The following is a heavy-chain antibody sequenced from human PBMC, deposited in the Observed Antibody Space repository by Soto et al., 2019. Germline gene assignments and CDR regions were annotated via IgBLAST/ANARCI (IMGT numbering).Heavy chain of an antibody. CDR2: ISAYNGNT. CDR3: ASALGLIAAAGTYFDF. D-gene: IGHD6-13*01. J-gene: IGHJ4*02. V-gene: IGHV1-18*04. Sequence: GAAVKVSCKASGYTFTRYGISWVRQAPGQGREGMGWISAYNGNTNYAQKLQGRVTMTTDTSTSTAYMELRSLRSDDTAVYYCASALGLIAAAGTYFDFWGQGSLVTVSS. CDR1: GYTFTRYG.